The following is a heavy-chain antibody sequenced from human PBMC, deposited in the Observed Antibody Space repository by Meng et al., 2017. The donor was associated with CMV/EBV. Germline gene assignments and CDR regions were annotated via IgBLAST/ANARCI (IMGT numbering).Heavy chain of an antibody. CDR2: IYYSGST. CDR1: GGSISSYY. Sequence: GSLRLSCIVSGGSISSYYWSWIRQPPGKGLEWIGYIYYSGSTNYNPSLKSRVTISVDTSKNQFSLKLSSVTAAATAVYYCARHYSGWSYYFDHWGQGTLVTVSS. D-gene: IGHD6-19*01. J-gene: IGHJ4*02. CDR3: ARHYSGWSYYFDH. V-gene: IGHV4-59*01.